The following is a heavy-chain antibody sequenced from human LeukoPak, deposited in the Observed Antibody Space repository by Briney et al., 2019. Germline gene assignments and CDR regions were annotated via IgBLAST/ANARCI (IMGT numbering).Heavy chain of an antibody. J-gene: IGHJ3*02. CDR2: ISTSGGGT. V-gene: IGHV3-23*01. CDR1: GFTFRSYA. Sequence: GGSLRLSCAASGFTFRSYAMSWVRQAPGKGLEWVSGISTSGGGTYYADSVKGRFSISRDNSKNTLYLQMNSLRAEDTAVYYCASIAAVVTNGFDIWGQGTMVTVSS. CDR3: ASIAAVVTNGFDI. D-gene: IGHD6-13*01.